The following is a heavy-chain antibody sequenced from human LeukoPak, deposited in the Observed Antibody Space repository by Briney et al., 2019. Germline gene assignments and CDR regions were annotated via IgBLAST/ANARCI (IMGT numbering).Heavy chain of an antibody. CDR3: ARALSLYCGGDCYSGPYY. CDR1: GGSISSYY. D-gene: IGHD2-21*02. CDR2: INHSGST. V-gene: IGHV4-34*01. J-gene: IGHJ4*02. Sequence: PSETLSLTCTVSGGSISSYYWSWIRQPPGKGLEWIGEINHSGSTNYNPSLKSRVTISVDTSKNQFSLKLSSVTAADTAVYYCARALSLYCGGDCYSGPYYWGQGTLVTVSS.